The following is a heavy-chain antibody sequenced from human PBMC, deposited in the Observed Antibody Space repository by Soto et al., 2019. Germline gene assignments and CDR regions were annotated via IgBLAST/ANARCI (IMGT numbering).Heavy chain of an antibody. V-gene: IGHV4-39*01. CDR3: ARLVYDSSGYRPG. Sequence: QLQLQESGPGLVKPSETLSLTCTVSGGSISSSSYYWGWIRQPPGKGLEWIGSIYYSGSTYYNPSLRRRVPXSXDXXKNQFSLKRSSVTAADTAVYYCARLVYDSSGYRPGWGQGTLVTVSS. CDR1: GGSISSSSYY. D-gene: IGHD3-22*01. CDR2: IYYSGST. J-gene: IGHJ4*02.